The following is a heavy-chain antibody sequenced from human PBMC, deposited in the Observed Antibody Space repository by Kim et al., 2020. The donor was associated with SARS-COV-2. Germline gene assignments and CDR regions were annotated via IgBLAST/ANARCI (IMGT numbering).Heavy chain of an antibody. Sequence: GGSLRLSCAASGFTFSSYGMHWVRQAPGKGLEWVAVISYDGSNKYYADSVKGRFTISRDNSKNTLYLQMNSLRAEDTAVYYCAKDPTKRRFLEWLVRREGALDIWGRGTMVTVSS. CDR1: GFTFSSYG. J-gene: IGHJ3*02. V-gene: IGHV3-30*18. CDR3: AKDPTKRRFLEWLVRREGALDI. D-gene: IGHD3-3*01. CDR2: ISYDGSNK.